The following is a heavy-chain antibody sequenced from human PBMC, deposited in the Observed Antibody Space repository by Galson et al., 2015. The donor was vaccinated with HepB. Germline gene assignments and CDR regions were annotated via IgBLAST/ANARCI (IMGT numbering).Heavy chain of an antibody. V-gene: IGHV4-61*01. CDR3: ARGPNCSGGSCYSDWYFDL. D-gene: IGHD2-15*01. CDR2: INHSGST. J-gene: IGHJ2*01. Sequence: ETLSLTCTVSGGSVSSGSYYWSWIRQPPGKGLEWIGEINHSGSTNYNPSLKSRVTISVDTSKNQFSLKLSSVTAADTAVYYCARGPNCSGGSCYSDWYFDLWGRGTLVTVSS. CDR1: GGSVSSGSYY.